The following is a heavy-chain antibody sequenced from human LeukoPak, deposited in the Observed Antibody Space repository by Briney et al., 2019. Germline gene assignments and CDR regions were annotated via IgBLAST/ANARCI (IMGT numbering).Heavy chain of an antibody. D-gene: IGHD2-15*01. Sequence: SETLSLTCAVYGGSFSGYYWSWIRQPPGKGLEWIGEINHSGSTNYNPSLKSRVTISVDTSKNQFSLKLSSVTAADTAVYYCARGMCSGGSCPPGYYFGYWGQGTLATVSS. J-gene: IGHJ4*02. V-gene: IGHV4-34*01. CDR3: ARGMCSGGSCPPGYYFGY. CDR2: INHSGST. CDR1: GGSFSGYY.